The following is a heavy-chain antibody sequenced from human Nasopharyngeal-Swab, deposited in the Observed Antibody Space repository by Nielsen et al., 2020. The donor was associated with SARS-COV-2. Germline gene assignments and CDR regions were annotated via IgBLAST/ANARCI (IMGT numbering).Heavy chain of an antibody. CDR1: GYTFTSYG. CDR2: ISAYNGNT. CDR3: AREEGLVVVVAATPDY. V-gene: IGHV1-18*01. D-gene: IGHD2-15*01. J-gene: IGHJ4*02. Sequence: ASVKVSCKASGYTFTSYGISWVRQAPGQGLEWMGWISAYNGNTNYAQKLQGRVTMTTDTSTSTAYMELRSLRSDDTAVYYCAREEGLVVVVAATPDYWGQGTLVTVSS.